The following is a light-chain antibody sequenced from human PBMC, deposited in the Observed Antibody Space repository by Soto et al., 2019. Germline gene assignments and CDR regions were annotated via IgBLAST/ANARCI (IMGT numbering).Light chain of an antibody. CDR3: QQYNNWPPWT. CDR2: GAS. V-gene: IGKV3-15*01. J-gene: IGKJ1*01. CDR1: QSVSSN. Sequence: EIVMTQSPATLSVSPGERATLSCRASQSVSSNLAWYQQKPGQAPRLLIYGASTRATGIPARFSGSGSGTEFTLTISSLQSEDFAVYYCQQYNNWPPWTFGRETKLDIK.